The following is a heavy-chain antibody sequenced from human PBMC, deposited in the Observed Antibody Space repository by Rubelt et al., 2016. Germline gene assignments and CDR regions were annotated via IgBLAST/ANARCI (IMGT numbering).Heavy chain of an antibody. J-gene: IGHJ5*02. Sequence: QVQLQQWGAGLLKPSETLSLTCAVYGGSFSGYYWSWIRQPPGKGLAWIGEINHSGSTNDNPSLKSRVTISVETSKNQFSLKLSSVTAADTAVYYCARSGSYRNWFDPWGQGTLVTVSS. CDR2: INHSGST. CDR1: GGSFSGYY. CDR3: ARSGSYRNWFDP. V-gene: IGHV4-34*01. D-gene: IGHD1-26*01.